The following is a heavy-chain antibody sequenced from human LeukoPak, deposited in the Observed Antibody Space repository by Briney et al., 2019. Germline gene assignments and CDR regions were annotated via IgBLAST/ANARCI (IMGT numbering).Heavy chain of an antibody. V-gene: IGHV1-18*01. CDR1: GYTFTSYG. J-gene: IGHJ6*03. D-gene: IGHD5-18*01. Sequence: ASVKVSCKASGYTFTSYGISWVRQAPGQGLEWMGWISAYNGNTNYAQKLQGRVTMTTDTSTSTAYMELRSLRSDDTAVYYCAREEGYSYGYGYYYYMDVWGKGTTVTVSS. CDR2: ISAYNGNT. CDR3: AREEGYSYGYGYYYYMDV.